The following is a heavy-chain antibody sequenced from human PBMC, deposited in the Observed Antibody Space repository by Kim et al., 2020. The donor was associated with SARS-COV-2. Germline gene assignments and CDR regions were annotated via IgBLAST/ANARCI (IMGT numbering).Heavy chain of an antibody. J-gene: IGHJ2*01. CDR3: ARVPEGETWLHRGDWYFDL. CDR2: IYYSGST. CDR1: GGSISSYY. Sequence: SETLSLTCTVSGGSISSYYWSWIRQPPGKGLEWIGYIYYSGSTNYNPSLKSRVTISVDTSKNQFSLKLSSVTAADTAVYYCARVPEGETWLHRGDWYFDLWGRGTLVTVSS. V-gene: IGHV4-59*13. D-gene: IGHD3-22*01.